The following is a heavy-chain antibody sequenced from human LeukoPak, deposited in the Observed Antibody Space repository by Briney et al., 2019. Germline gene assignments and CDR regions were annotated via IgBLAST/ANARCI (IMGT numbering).Heavy chain of an antibody. Sequence: ASVKVSCKASGYTFTGYYMHWVRQAPGQGLEWVGWINPSTGGTNYAQKFQDRVTMTRDTSNTTSYMELSRLRFDDTAVYYCAREFRTTTWSYDAFDLWGQGTMVTVSS. D-gene: IGHD1/OR15-1a*01. CDR2: INPSTGGT. CDR1: GYTFTGYY. CDR3: AREFRTTTWSYDAFDL. J-gene: IGHJ3*01. V-gene: IGHV1-2*02.